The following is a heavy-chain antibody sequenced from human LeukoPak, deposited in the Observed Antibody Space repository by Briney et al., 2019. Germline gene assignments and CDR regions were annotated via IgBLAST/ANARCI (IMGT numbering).Heavy chain of an antibody. CDR1: GFTFSSYW. V-gene: IGHV3-74*01. Sequence: PGGSLRLSCAASGFTFSSYWMHWVRQAPGKGLVWVSRINSDGSSTSYADSVKGRFTISRDNAKNTLYLQMNSPRAEDTAVYYCAKDPDYYDSSGYYYFDYWGQGTLVTVSS. CDR2: INSDGSST. D-gene: IGHD3-22*01. CDR3: AKDPDYYDSSGYYYFDY. J-gene: IGHJ4*02.